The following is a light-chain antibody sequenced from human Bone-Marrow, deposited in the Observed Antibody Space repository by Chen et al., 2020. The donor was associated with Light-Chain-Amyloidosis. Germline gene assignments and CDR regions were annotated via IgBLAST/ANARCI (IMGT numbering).Light chain of an antibody. CDR1: SSDVGNYNL. CDR3: SSYAGSTIFFV. J-gene: IGLJ1*01. V-gene: IGLV2-23*02. CDR2: EVN. Sequence: QSALSQPASVSGAPGQTITLPCNLTSSDVGNYNLVSWYQHHPGKAPTLMISEVNNRPSGVDNRFAGSESGNTASLTISGLQAEDEADYYCSSYAGSTIFFVFGTGTKVTVL.